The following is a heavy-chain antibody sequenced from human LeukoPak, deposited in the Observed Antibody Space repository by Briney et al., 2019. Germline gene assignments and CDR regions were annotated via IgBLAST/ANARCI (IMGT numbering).Heavy chain of an antibody. V-gene: IGHV3-64D*06. J-gene: IGHJ4*02. CDR2: ISSNCGST. D-gene: IGHD5-18*01. CDR3: VKGREYSYPTLDY. Sequence: GGSLRLSCSASGFTFSSYAMHWVRHAPGKGREYVSSISSNCGSTYYEDYVKGRFTISRDNSKNTLYLQMSSLRAEDTAAYYCVKGREYSYPTLDYWGQGTLVTVSS. CDR1: GFTFSSYA.